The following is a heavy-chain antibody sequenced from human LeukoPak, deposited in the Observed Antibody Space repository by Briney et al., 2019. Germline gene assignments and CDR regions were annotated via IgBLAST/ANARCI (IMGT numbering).Heavy chain of an antibody. V-gene: IGHV1-2*02. J-gene: IGHJ4*02. CDR3: ASSSYSSGWPYFDY. Sequence: ASVKVSCKASGYTFTGYYMHWVRQAPGQGLEWVGWINPNSGGTNYAQKFQGRVTMTRDTSISTAYMELSRLRSDDTAVYYCASSSYSSGWPYFDYWGQGTLVTVSS. D-gene: IGHD6-19*01. CDR1: GYTFTGYY. CDR2: INPNSGGT.